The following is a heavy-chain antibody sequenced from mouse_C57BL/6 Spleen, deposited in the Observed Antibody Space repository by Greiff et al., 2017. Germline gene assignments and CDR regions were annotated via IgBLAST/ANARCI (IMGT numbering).Heavy chain of an antibody. CDR2: FYPGSGSI. CDR1: GYTFTEYT. Sequence: VQLQQSGAELVKPGASVKLSCKASGYTFTEYTIHWVKQRSGQGLEWIGWFYPGSGSIKYNEKFKDKATLTADKSSSTVYMKLSTLKSEDSAYYFCASHEEGGAMDYWGQGTSVTVSS. J-gene: IGHJ4*01. CDR3: ASHEEGGAMDY. V-gene: IGHV1-62-2*01.